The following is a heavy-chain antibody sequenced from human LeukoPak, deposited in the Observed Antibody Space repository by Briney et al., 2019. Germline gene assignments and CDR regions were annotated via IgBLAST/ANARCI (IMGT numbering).Heavy chain of an antibody. CDR2: IRPDANDG. D-gene: IGHD7-27*01. V-gene: IGHV3-7*04. J-gene: IGHJ4*02. Sequence: GGSLRLSCAASGFTFSHYWMAWVRQAPGKGLEWVAIIRPDANDGSYVDSVKGRFTISRDNAKNSLYLQLNSLRAEDTAVYFCARADWGSIDYWGQGALVTVSS. CDR1: GFTFSHYW. CDR3: ARADWGSIDY.